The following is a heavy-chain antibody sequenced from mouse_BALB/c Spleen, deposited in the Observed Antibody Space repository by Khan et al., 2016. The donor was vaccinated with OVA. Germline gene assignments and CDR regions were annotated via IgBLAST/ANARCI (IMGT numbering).Heavy chain of an antibody. Sequence: EVQLQESGPGLVKPSQSLSLTCTVTGYSITSDYAWDWIRQFPGNKLEWMGYISYGGRTSYNPSHKSRISITRETSKNQFFLQLNSGTTEDTATYDCARKNYYGYAMDYWGQGTSVTVSS. J-gene: IGHJ4*01. D-gene: IGHD1-1*01. CDR3: ARKNYYGYAMDY. CDR2: ISYGGRT. CDR1: GYSITSDYA. V-gene: IGHV3-2*02.